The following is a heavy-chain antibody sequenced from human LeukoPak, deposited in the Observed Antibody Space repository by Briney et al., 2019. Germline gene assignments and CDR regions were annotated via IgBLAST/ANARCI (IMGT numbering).Heavy chain of an antibody. J-gene: IGHJ6*02. CDR3: AREGFGELSVDV. CDR1: GFTVSGNY. CDR2: ISSSSSYI. D-gene: IGHD3-10*01. V-gene: IGHV3-21*01. Sequence: GGSLRLSCAASGFTVSGNYMSWVRQAPGKGLEWVSSISSSSSYIYYADSVKGRFTISRDNAKNSLYLQMNSLRAEDTAVYYCAREGFGELSVDVWGQGTTVTVSS.